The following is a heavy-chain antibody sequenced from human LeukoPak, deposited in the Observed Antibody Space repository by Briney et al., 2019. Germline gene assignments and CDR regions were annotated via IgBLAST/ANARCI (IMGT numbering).Heavy chain of an antibody. CDR3: ARGDRVGSSGYYFDN. CDR2: LYYSGST. CDR1: GGSVNSGRYY. Sequence: SETLSLTCTVSGGSVNSGRYYWSWIRRPPGKGLEWIGYLYYSGSTGYNPSLRSRVTMSVDTSNDQFSLKLSSVTAADTAVYYCARGDRVGSSGYYFDNWGQGTLVTVSS. V-gene: IGHV4-61*01. D-gene: IGHD3-10*01. J-gene: IGHJ4*02.